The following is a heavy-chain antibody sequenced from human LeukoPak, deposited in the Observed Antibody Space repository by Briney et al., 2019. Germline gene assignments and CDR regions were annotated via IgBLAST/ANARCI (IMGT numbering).Heavy chain of an antibody. J-gene: IGHJ3*02. D-gene: IGHD3-9*01. Sequence: ASVKVSCKASGYTFTSYGISWVRQAPGQGLEWMGWISAYNGNTNYAQKLQGRVTMTTDTSTSTAYMELRSLRSDDTAVYYCASFHYDILTGSPRNFDIWGQGTMVTVSS. CDR1: GYTFTSYG. CDR2: ISAYNGNT. CDR3: ASFHYDILTGSPRNFDI. V-gene: IGHV1-18*01.